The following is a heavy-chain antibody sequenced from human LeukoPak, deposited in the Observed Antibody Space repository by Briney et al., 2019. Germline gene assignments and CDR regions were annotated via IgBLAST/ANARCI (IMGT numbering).Heavy chain of an antibody. Sequence: GASVKVSCKASGYTFTSYDINWVRQATGQGLEWMGWMNPNSGNTGYAQKLQGRVTMTTDTSTSTAYMELRSLRSDDTAVYYCARRRGLYYYDSSGYPFDYWGQGTLVTVSS. D-gene: IGHD3-22*01. V-gene: IGHV1-8*01. CDR3: ARRRGLYYYDSSGYPFDY. CDR2: MNPNSGNT. J-gene: IGHJ4*02. CDR1: GYTFTSYD.